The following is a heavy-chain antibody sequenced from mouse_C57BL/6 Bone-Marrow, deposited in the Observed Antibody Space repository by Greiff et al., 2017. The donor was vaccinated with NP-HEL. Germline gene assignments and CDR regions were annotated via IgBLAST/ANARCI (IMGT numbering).Heavy chain of an antibody. CDR3: ARGAY. Sequence: QVQLQQSGAELVKPGASVKISCKASGYEFSNYWMNWVKQRPGKGLEWIGQIYPGDGDTYYNGKFKDKATLTADKSSSTDYMQLSRLTSEDSAVYFCARGAYGGQGNLVTVSA. V-gene: IGHV1-80*01. J-gene: IGHJ3*01. CDR1: GYEFSNYW. CDR2: IYPGDGDT.